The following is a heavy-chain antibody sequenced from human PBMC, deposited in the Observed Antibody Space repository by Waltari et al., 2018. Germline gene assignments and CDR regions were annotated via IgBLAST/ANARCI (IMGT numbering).Heavy chain of an antibody. J-gene: IGHJ4*02. CDR1: GYTFTSYA. Sequence: QVQLVQSGAEVKKPGASVKVSCKASGYTFTSYAMHWVRQAPGQRLEWMGWINAGNGNTKYSQKIQGRVTITRDTSASTAYMELSSLRSEDTAVYYCARGEYYYDSSGYYYMYYFDYWGQGTLVTVSS. CDR2: INAGNGNT. CDR3: ARGEYYYDSSGYYYMYYFDY. D-gene: IGHD3-22*01. V-gene: IGHV1-3*01.